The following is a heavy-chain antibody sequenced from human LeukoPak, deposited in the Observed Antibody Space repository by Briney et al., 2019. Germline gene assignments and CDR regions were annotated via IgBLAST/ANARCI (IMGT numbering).Heavy chain of an antibody. CDR2: IYYSGST. D-gene: IGHD3-9*01. CDR1: GGSISSSSYY. V-gene: IGHV4-39*01. Sequence: SETLSLTCTVSGGSISSSSYYWGWIRQPPGKGLEWIGSIYYSGSTYYNPSFKSRVTISVDTSKNQFSLKLSSVTAADTAVYYCARHVKRYFDWLPPLDYWGQGTLVTVSS. J-gene: IGHJ4*02. CDR3: ARHVKRYFDWLPPLDY.